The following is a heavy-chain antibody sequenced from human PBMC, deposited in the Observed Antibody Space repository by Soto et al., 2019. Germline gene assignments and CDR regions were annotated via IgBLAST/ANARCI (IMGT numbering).Heavy chain of an antibody. D-gene: IGHD6-19*01. CDR3: ARGRLLPDY. J-gene: IGHJ4*02. V-gene: IGHV4-30-2*01. Sequence: QLQLQESGSGLVKPSQTLSLTCAVSGGSISSGGYSWSWIRQPPGQGLEWIGYISHRGITHFNPSLKSRATIPVTRSKNQSTLKLSSVTAEDTAGYYCARGRLLPDYWGQGTLVTVSS. CDR1: GGSISSGGYS. CDR2: ISHRGIT.